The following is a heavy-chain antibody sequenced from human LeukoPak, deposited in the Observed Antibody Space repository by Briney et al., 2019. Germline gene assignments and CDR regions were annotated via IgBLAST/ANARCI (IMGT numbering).Heavy chain of an antibody. J-gene: IGHJ6*02. CDR2: IYYSGST. CDR1: GGSISSYY. V-gene: IGHV4-59*01. Sequence: SETLSLTCTVSGGSISSYYWSWIRQPPGKGLEWIGYIYYSGSTNYNPSLRSRVTISVDTSKNKCSLDLRSVTAADTAVYYCARGPHYHDSSGYSPSYSYAMDVWGQGTTVTVFS. D-gene: IGHD3-22*01. CDR3: ARGPHYHDSSGYSPSYSYAMDV.